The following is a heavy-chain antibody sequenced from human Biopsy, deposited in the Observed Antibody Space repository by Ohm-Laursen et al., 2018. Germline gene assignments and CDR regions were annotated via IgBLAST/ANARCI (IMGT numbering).Heavy chain of an antibody. CDR3: AKDRYNYTPIGGFSMDV. J-gene: IGHJ6*02. V-gene: IGHV3-48*03. CDR2: IYGGGSPV. Sequence: SLRLSCSAPGFAFNLYEMNWVRQAPGKGMEWISYIYGGGSPVSYADSVKGRFTISRDNAKNSLSLQMNSLRADDTAVYYCAKDRYNYTPIGGFSMDVWDQGTTVTVSS. D-gene: IGHD5-18*01. CDR1: GFAFNLYE.